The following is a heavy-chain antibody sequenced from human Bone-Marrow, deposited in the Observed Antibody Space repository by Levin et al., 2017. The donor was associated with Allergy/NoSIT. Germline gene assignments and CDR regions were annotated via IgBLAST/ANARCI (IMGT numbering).Heavy chain of an antibody. J-gene: IGHJ4*02. CDR3: ARYRDTNSPSLDY. CDR2: INPRSAST. Sequence: GESLKISCKASGYTFTSYYMHWVRQAPGQGLEWMGLINPRSASTNYAQKFQGRVTMTRDSSTSTVYMELRSLRSEDTAVYFCARYRDTNSPSLDYWGQGTLVTVSS. CDR1: GYTFTSYY. V-gene: IGHV1-46*01. D-gene: IGHD3-16*02.